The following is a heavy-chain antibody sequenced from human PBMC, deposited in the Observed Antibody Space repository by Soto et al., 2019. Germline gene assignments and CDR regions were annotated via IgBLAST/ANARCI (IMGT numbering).Heavy chain of an antibody. CDR3: ARDTAYYDSSGYKYGLDT. D-gene: IGHD3-22*01. CDR2: IYYSGST. V-gene: IGHV4-61*01. Sequence: RSLTCTVSGDSVRRGSYYWSWIRQPPGKGLEWIGHIYYSGSTEYNPSLKSRVTISLNTSKNQFSLTLSSVTATDTAVYFCARDTAYYDSSGYKYGLDTWGQGTLVTV. J-gene: IGHJ5*02. CDR1: GDSVRRGSYY.